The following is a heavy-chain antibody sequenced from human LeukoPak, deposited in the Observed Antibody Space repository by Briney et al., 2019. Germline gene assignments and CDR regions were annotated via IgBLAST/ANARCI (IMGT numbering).Heavy chain of an antibody. D-gene: IGHD4-11*01. V-gene: IGHV3-33*01. CDR3: ARDAGGAFGNYVNYFDY. CDR1: GLILSSYG. Sequence: GGSLRLSCAASGLILSSYGIHWVRQAPGKGREWVAVIWYDGTNIYYGDSVKGRFSISRDNSKNTVYLQMDSLRAEDTAVYYCARDAGGAFGNYVNYFDYWGQGTLVTVPS. J-gene: IGHJ4*02. CDR2: IWYDGTNI.